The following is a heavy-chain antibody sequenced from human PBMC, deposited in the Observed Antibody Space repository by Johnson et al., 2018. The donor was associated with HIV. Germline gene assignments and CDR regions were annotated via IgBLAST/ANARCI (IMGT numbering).Heavy chain of an antibody. CDR2: MSYDGSSK. D-gene: IGHD2-8*01. J-gene: IGHJ3*02. CDR1: GFTFSSYA. CDR3: ARDGNAGYCTNGVCYNDAYDI. Sequence: QVQLVESGGGVVQPGRSLRLSCAASGFTFSSYAMHWVRQAPGKGLEWVAVMSYDGSSKYYADSVKGRFTISSAHAKNSLYLQMNSLRAEDTAVYYCARDGNAGYCTNGVCYNDAYDIWGQGVMVTVSS. V-gene: IGHV3-30*04.